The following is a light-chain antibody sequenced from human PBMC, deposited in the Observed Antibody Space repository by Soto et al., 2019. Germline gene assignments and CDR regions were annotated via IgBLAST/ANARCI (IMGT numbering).Light chain of an antibody. CDR2: DAS. V-gene: IGKV3-11*01. CDR1: QSVRTF. Sequence: DIVLTQSPATLSLSPGERATLSCRASQSVRTFLAWYQQKPGQAPRLLIYDASSRATGIPARFSASGSGTDFTLTISSLETEDFAVYYCQQRSNWPQLTFGGGTKVEI. CDR3: QQRSNWPQLT. J-gene: IGKJ4*01.